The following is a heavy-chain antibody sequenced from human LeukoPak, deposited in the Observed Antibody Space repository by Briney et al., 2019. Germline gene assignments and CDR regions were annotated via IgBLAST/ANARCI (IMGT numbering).Heavy chain of an antibody. J-gene: IGHJ4*02. CDR3: ARRRGYTSSWYDY. D-gene: IGHD6-13*01. V-gene: IGHV5-51*01. CDR2: IYPGDSDI. CDR1: GYSFTNYW. Sequence: GESLKISCKSSGYSFTNYWIARVRQMPGKGLEWMGIIYPGDSDIRYSPSFQGQVTISADKSISTAYLQWSSLKASDTAICYCARRRGYTSSWYDYWGQGTLVTVSS.